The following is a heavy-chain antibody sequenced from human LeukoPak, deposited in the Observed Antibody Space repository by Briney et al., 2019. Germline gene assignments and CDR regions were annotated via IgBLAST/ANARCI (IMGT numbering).Heavy chain of an antibody. CDR1: GFTFSSYA. D-gene: IGHD4-17*01. CDR3: AKVGFYGDYFDY. J-gene: IGHJ4*02. V-gene: IGHV3-23*01. Sequence: PGGSLRLSCAASGFTFSSYAISWVRQAPGKGLEWVSAISGSGGSTYYADSVKGRFTISRDNSKNTLYLQMNSLRAEDTAVYYCAKVGFYGDYFDYWGQGTLVTVSS. CDR2: ISGSGGST.